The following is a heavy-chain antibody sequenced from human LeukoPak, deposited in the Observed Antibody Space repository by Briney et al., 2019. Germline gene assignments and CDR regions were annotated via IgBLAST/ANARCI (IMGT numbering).Heavy chain of an antibody. Sequence: SVKVSCKASGYTFTGYYMHWVRQAPGQGLEWMGWINPNSGGTNYAQKFQGRVTMTRDTSISTAYMELSRLRSDDTAVYYCARGVSDYVYYYYYYMDVWGKGTTVTVSS. J-gene: IGHJ6*03. CDR1: GYTFTGYY. CDR3: ARGVSDYVYYYYYYMDV. D-gene: IGHD4-17*01. CDR2: INPNSGGT. V-gene: IGHV1-2*02.